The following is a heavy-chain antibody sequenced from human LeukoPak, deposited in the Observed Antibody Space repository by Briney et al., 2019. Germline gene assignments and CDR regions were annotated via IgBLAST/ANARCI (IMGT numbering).Heavy chain of an antibody. CDR2: ISSSSSYI. CDR3: ARDYHYDILTGYPSYGY. D-gene: IGHD3-9*01. J-gene: IGHJ4*02. V-gene: IGHV3-21*01. Sequence: GGSLRLSCAASGFTFSSYSMNWVRQAPGKGLEWVSSISSSSSYIYYADSVKGRFTISRDNAKNSLYLQMNSLRAEDTAVYYCARDYHYDILTGYPSYGYWGQGTLVTVSS. CDR1: GFTFSSYS.